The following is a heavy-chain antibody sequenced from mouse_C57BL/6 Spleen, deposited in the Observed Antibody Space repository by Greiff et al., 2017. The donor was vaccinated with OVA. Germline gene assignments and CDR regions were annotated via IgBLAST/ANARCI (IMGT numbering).Heavy chain of an antibody. CDR1: GFTFSSYA. CDR2: ISSGGDYI. V-gene: IGHV5-9-1*02. Sequence: VQRVESGEGLVKPGGSLKLSCAASGFTFSSYAMSWVRQTPEKRLEWVAYISSGGDYIYYADTVKGRFTISRDNARNTLYLQMSSLKSEDTAMYYCTRSIYYDYDGEAWFAYWGQGTLVTVSA. J-gene: IGHJ3*01. CDR3: TRSIYYDYDGEAWFAY. D-gene: IGHD2-4*01.